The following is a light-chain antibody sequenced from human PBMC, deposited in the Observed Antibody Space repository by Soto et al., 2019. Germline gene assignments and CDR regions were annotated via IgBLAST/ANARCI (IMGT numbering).Light chain of an antibody. CDR2: NVY. V-gene: IGLV2-14*03. CDR3: SSYSSSATLYV. CDR1: SSDIGIYNF. J-gene: IGLJ1*01. Sequence: QSLLTQPASVSGSPGQSITIFCTGTSSDIGIYNFVSWYQQHPGKAPKLMIYNVYSRPSGVSSRFSGSKSGNTASLTVSGLQAEDEADYYCSSYSSSATLYVFGTGTKLTVL.